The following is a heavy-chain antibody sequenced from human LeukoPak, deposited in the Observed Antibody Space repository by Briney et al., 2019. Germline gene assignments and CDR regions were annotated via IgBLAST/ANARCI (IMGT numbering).Heavy chain of an antibody. D-gene: IGHD4-17*01. CDR1: GGSFSGYY. Sequence: SETLSLTCAVYGGSFSGYYWSWIRQPPGKGLEWIGEINHSGSTNYNPSLKSRVTISVDTSKNQFSLKLSSVTAADTAVYYCARWGVSTDCGEHDDFDYGGQGTLVTVSS. J-gene: IGHJ4*02. CDR3: ARWGVSTDCGEHDDFDY. CDR2: INHSGST. V-gene: IGHV4-34*01.